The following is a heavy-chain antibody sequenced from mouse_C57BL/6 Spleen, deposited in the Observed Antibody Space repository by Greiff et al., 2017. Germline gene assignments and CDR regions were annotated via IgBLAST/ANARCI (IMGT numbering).Heavy chain of an antibody. CDR3: ARGYYGSRHYFDY. CDR1: GFTFSSYA. CDR2: ISDGGSYT. D-gene: IGHD1-1*01. Sequence: DVMLVESGGGLVKPGGSLKLSCAASGFTFSSYAMSWVRQTPEKRLEWVATISDGGSYTYYPDNVKGRFTISRDNAKNNLYLQMSHLKSEDTAMYYCARGYYGSRHYFDYWGQGTTLPVSS. J-gene: IGHJ2*01. V-gene: IGHV5-4*03.